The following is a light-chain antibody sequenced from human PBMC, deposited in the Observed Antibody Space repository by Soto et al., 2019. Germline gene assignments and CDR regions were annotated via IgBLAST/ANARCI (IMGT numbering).Light chain of an antibody. CDR2: EVT. V-gene: IGLV2-14*01. Sequence: QSALTQPASVSGSPGQSIAISCTGSSSDVGIYNYVSWYQQHPGKVPKLIIYEVTNRPSGVSNRVSGSKSGNTASLTSSGLQAEDEADYYCSSYTTSRTRVFGTGTKVTVL. CDR1: SSDVGIYNY. CDR3: SSYTTSRTRV. J-gene: IGLJ1*01.